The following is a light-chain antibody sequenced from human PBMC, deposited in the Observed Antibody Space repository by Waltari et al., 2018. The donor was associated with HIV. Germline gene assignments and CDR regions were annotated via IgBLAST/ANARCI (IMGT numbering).Light chain of an antibody. J-gene: IGLJ3*02. CDR3: CSYAGTSWI. CDR1: ISDVGGYDF. CDR2: DFN. V-gene: IGLV2-11*01. Sequence: QSALTQPRSVSGSPGQSVTISCTGSISDVGGYDFVSWHQQHPDNAPKLIIYDFNNGVSGVTGRFSGSKSGNTASLTISGLQSEDEADYYCCSYAGTSWIFGGGTKLTVL.